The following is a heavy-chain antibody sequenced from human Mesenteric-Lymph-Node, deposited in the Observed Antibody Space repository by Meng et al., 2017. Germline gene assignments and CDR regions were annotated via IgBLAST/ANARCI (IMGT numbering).Heavy chain of an antibody. V-gene: IGHV3-21*01. CDR2: ISSSSSYI. CDR1: GFTFSSYS. D-gene: IGHD5-18*01. CDR3: ARDIQGTASALDI. Sequence: GESLKISCAASGFTFSSYSMNWVRQAPGKGLEWVSSISSSSSYIYYADSVKGRFTLSRDNAKNSLYLQMNSLRAEDTAVYYCARDIQGTASALDIWGQGTMVTVSS. J-gene: IGHJ3*02.